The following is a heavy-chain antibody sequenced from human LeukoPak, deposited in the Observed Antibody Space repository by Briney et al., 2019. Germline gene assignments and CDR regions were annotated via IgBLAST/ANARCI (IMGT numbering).Heavy chain of an antibody. Sequence: GGSLRLSCAASGFTFSSYGMHWVRQAPGKGLEWVAVIWYDGSNKYYADSVKGRFTISRDNSKNTLYLQMNSLRAEDTAVYYCARSMHDFQGGNWFDPWGQGTLVTVSS. J-gene: IGHJ5*02. D-gene: IGHD3-3*01. CDR1: GFTFSSYG. CDR3: ARSMHDFQGGNWFDP. V-gene: IGHV3-33*01. CDR2: IWYDGSNK.